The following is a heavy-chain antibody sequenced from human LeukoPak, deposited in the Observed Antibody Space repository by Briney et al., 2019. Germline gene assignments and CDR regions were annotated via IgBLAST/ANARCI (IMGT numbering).Heavy chain of an antibody. CDR2: ISGSGGST. V-gene: IGHV3-23*01. CDR1: GFTFSSYA. D-gene: IGHD6-6*01. J-gene: IGHJ4*02. Sequence: GGSLRLSCAASGFTFSSYAMSWVRQAPGKGLEWVSAISGSGGSTYYADSVKGRFTISRDNSKNTLYLQMDSLRAEDTAVYYCALSYSSSSGFIRYFDYWGQGTLVTVSS. CDR3: ALSYSSSSGFIRYFDY.